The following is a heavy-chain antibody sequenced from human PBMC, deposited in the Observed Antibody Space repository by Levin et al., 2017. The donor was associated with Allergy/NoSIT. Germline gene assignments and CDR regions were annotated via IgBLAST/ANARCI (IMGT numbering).Heavy chain of an antibody. CDR1: GYTFTGYY. CDR3: ASVGPAAIRPLDY. D-gene: IGHD2-2*02. J-gene: IGHJ4*02. Sequence: GESLKISCKASGYTFTGYYMHWVRQAPGQGLEWMGWINPNSGGTNYAQKFQGRVTMTRDTSISTAYMELSRLRSDDTAVYYCASVGPAAIRPLDYWGQGTLVTVSS. CDR2: INPNSGGT. V-gene: IGHV1-2*02.